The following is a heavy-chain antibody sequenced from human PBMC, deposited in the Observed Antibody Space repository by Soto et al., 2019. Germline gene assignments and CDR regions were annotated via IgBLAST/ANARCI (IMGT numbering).Heavy chain of an antibody. CDR1: GDSISSSY. D-gene: IGHD3-9*01. CDR3: ASSYYDILTGYPYYGMDV. V-gene: IGHV4-59*01. CDR2: IHYSGNT. J-gene: IGHJ6*02. Sequence: SETLSLTCTVSGDSISSSYWNWIRQSPGKGLEWIGHIHYSGNTNYNPSLESRVTISVDTSKNQFSLKLTSVTAADTAMYYCASSYYDILTGYPYYGMDVWGQGTTVTVSS.